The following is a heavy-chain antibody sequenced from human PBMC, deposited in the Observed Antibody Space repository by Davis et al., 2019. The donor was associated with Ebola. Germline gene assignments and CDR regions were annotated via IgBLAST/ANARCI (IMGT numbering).Heavy chain of an antibody. CDR2: IDYDGSSR. Sequence: GESLKISCGASGFPFSSTLMHWVRQDLGKGLEWVSAIDYDGSSRDYADSVKGRFTISRDNAKNMLYLQMNSLRAEDTAVYYCAIPDCSGANCYSVYIKNWGQGTLVTVSS. CDR3: AIPDCSGANCYSVYIKN. D-gene: IGHD2-15*01. CDR1: GFPFSSTL. V-gene: IGHV3-74*01. J-gene: IGHJ4*02.